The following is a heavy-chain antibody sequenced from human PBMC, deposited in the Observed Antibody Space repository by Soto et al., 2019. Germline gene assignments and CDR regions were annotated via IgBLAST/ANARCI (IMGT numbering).Heavy chain of an antibody. J-gene: IGHJ4*02. V-gene: IGHV1-69*01. CDR2: LIPIFGTA. CDR3: TRDHAGYAYVWGSYRYGASFDY. D-gene: IGHD3-16*02. Sequence: QVQLVQSGAEVKKPGSSVKVSCKASGGTFSSYAISWVRQAPGQGLEWRGGLIPIFGTANYAQKFQGRVTITADESTGTAYMELSSLRSEGSAVYYCTRDHAGYAYVWGSYRYGASFDYWGPGTLVTVSA. CDR1: GGTFSSYA.